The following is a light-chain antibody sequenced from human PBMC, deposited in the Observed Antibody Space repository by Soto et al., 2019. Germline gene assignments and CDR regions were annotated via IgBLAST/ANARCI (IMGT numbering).Light chain of an antibody. CDR1: SSNIGAGYD. CDR2: GNS. CDR3: QSYDSSLRGVV. J-gene: IGLJ2*01. Sequence: QSVLTQPPSVAGAPGQRVTICCTGSSSNIGAGYDVHWYQQLPGTAAKLLIYGNSNRPSGVPDRFSGSKSGTSASLAITGLQAEDEADYYCQSYDSSLRGVVFGGGSKLTVL. V-gene: IGLV1-40*01.